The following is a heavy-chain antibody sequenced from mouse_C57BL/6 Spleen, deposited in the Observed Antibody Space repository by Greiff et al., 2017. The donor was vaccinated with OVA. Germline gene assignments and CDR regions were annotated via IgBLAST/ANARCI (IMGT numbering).Heavy chain of an antibody. CDR3: ARQREYSNYVGYAMDY. V-gene: IGHV2-6-1*01. J-gene: IGHJ4*01. CDR1: GFSLTSYG. CDR2: IWSDGST. D-gene: IGHD2-5*01. Sequence: VQLQESGPGLVAPSQSLSITCTVSGFSLTSYGVHWVRQPPGKGLEWLVVIWSDGSTTYNSALKSRLSISKDNSKSQVFLKMNSLQTDDTAMYYCARQREYSNYVGYAMDYWGQGTSVTVSS.